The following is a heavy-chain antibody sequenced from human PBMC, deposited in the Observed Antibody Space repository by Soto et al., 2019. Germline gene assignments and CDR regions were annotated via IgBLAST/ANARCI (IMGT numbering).Heavy chain of an antibody. Sequence: SETLSLTCAVSGGSISSLNWWIWVRQPPGKGLEWIGEIYHTGTTNYNPSLRSRVTISVDNSRDQFSLDLNSVTPADTAVYYSERAQRRYTHHEYCGQLPLFTASS. CDR1: GGSISSLNW. CDR2: IYHTGTT. D-gene: IGHD3-16*02. V-gene: IGHV4-4*02. CDR3: ERAQRRYTHHEY. J-gene: IGHJ4*02.